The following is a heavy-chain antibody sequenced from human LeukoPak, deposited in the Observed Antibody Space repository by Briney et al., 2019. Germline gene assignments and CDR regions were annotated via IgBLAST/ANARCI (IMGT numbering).Heavy chain of an antibody. Sequence: PGRSLRLSCAASGFTFSSYGMHWVRQAPDKGLEWVAVIWYDGSNKYYADSVKGRFTISRDNSKNTLYLQMNSLRAEDTAVYYCVGRGLDDYYYGMDVWGQGTTVTVSS. D-gene: IGHD3/OR15-3a*01. CDR2: IWYDGSNK. CDR1: GFTFSSYG. CDR3: VGRGLDDYYYGMDV. V-gene: IGHV3-33*01. J-gene: IGHJ6*02.